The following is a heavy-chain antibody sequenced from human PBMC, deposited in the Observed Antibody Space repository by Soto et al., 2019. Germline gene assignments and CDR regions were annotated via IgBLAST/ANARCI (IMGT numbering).Heavy chain of an antibody. CDR2: ISSSSSYI. Sequence: LRLSCAASGFTFSSYSMNWVRQAPGKGLEWVSYISSSSSYIYYADSVKGRFTISRDNAKNSLYLQMNSLRAEDTAVYYCAREKPHYYYGMDVWGQGTTVTVSS. CDR1: GFTFSSYS. J-gene: IGHJ6*02. CDR3: AREKPHYYYGMDV. V-gene: IGHV3-21*05.